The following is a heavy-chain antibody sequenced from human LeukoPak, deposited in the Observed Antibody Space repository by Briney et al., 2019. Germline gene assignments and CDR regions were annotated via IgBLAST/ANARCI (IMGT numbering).Heavy chain of an antibody. CDR1: GYTFTSSY. CDR3: ARDLVHTSSGYNNYVDY. D-gene: IGHD3-22*01. Sequence: ASVTLSLKCAGYTFTSSYKYWIWLAHPPGKGREGRVKPNSGGTNYAQKFQGRVTMTRDTSISTAYMELSRLRSDDTAVYYCARDLVHTSSGYNNYVDYWGQGTLVTVSS. V-gene: IGHV1-2*02. J-gene: IGHJ4*02. CDR2: VKPNSGGT.